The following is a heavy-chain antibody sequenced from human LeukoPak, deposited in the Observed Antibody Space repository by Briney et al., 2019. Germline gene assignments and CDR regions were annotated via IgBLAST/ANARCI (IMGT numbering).Heavy chain of an antibody. CDR1: GFTVSSNY. V-gene: IGHV3-53*01. CDR2: IYSGGST. D-gene: IGHD4-17*01. CDR3: ARELPRFYYGLDV. Sequence: GGSLRLSCAASGFTVSSNYMNWVRQAPGKGLEWVSVIYSGGSTYYADSVKGRFTISRDSSKNTLYLQMNSLRVEDTAVYYRARELPRFYYGLDVWGQGTTVTVSS. J-gene: IGHJ6*02.